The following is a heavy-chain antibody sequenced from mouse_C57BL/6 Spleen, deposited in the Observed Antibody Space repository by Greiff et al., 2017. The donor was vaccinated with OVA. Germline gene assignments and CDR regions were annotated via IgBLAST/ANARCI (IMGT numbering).Heavy chain of an antibody. J-gene: IGHJ2*01. D-gene: IGHD1-1*01. Sequence: VQLQQSGPELVKPGASVKMSCKASGYTFTDYNMHWVKQSHGKSLEWIGYINPNNGGTSYNQKFKGKATLTVNKSSSTAYMELRSLTSEDSAVYYCARWDYGSRSYFDYWGQGTTLTVSS. CDR1: GYTFTDYN. V-gene: IGHV1-22*01. CDR3: ARWDYGSRSYFDY. CDR2: INPNNGGT.